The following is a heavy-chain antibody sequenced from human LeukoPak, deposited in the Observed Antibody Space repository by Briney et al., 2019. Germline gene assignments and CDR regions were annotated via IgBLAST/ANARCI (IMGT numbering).Heavy chain of an antibody. V-gene: IGHV1-18*01. D-gene: IGHD6-13*01. J-gene: IGHJ6*03. Sequence: ASVKVSCKASGYTFTSYGISWVRQAPGQGLEWMGWISAYNGNTNYAQKLQGRVTMTTDTSTSTAYMELRSLRSDDTAVYYCARGAVAAADPYYSYYYMDVWGKGTTVTVSS. CDR3: ARGAVAAADPYYSYYYMDV. CDR1: GYTFTSYG. CDR2: ISAYNGNT.